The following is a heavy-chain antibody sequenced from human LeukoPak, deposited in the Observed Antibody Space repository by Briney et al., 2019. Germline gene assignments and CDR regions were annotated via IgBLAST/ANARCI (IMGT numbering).Heavy chain of an antibody. V-gene: IGHV1-3*01. CDR1: GYTFTSYA. Sequence: ASVKVSCKASGYTFTSYAMHWVRQAPGQRLEWMGWINAGNGNTKYSQKFQGRDTITRDTSASTAYMELSSLRSEDTAVYYCASGAYGSGVVTTYYYGMDVWGQGTTVTVSS. CDR2: INAGNGNT. D-gene: IGHD4-11*01. CDR3: ASGAYGSGVVTTYYYGMDV. J-gene: IGHJ6*02.